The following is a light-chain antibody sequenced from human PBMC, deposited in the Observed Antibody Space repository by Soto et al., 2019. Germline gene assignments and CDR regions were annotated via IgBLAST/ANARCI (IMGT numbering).Light chain of an antibody. CDR2: EVS. CDR1: SNDVCGYNF. CDR3: YSYAGSFTWV. V-gene: IGLV2-11*01. Sequence: SVLTQPLSVSWSPGQSVTISCTGTSNDVCGYNFVSWYQQLPGKAPKLLISEVSNRPSGVSNRFSGSKSGNTASLTISGLQADDEGDYYCYSYAGSFTWVYSGGTQLNVL. J-gene: IGLJ3*02.